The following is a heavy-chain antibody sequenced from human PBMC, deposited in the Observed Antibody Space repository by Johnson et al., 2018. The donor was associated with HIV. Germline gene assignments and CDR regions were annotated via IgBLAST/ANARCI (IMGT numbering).Heavy chain of an antibody. CDR1: GFTFNSYL. V-gene: IGHV3-7*05. CDR3: AREGYSGGLVWPDAFDI. D-gene: IGHD1-26*01. J-gene: IGHJ3*02. Sequence: VQLVESGGGLVQPGGSLRLSCAASGFTFNSYLMSWVRQAPGKGLECVANIKQDGSEKDYVDSVKGRFTISRDNAKNSLYLQMNSLRAEDTAVYYCAREGYSGGLVWPDAFDIWGQGTMVTVSS. CDR2: IKQDGSEK.